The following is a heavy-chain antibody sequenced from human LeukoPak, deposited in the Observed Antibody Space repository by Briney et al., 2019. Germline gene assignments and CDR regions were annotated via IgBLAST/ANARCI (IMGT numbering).Heavy chain of an antibody. D-gene: IGHD5-18*01. CDR1: GVTFSSYE. J-gene: IGHJ6*03. CDR2: ISRSRSTI. CDR3: ARGGRAPIRYSYGSYYYYYYMDV. Sequence: PGGSLRLSCAASGVTFSSYEMNWGRQAPGKGLEWGSYISRSRSTIYYADSVKGRFTISRDNAKNSLYLQMNSLRAEDTAVYYCARGGRAPIRYSYGSYYYYYYMDVWGKGTTVTISS. V-gene: IGHV3-48*03.